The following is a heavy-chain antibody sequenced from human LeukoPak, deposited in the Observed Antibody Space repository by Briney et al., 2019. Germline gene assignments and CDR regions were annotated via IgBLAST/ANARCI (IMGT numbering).Heavy chain of an antibody. V-gene: IGHV1-2*02. CDR2: INPNSGGT. D-gene: IGHD3-22*01. CDR3: ARAAISKDSSGYFY. CDR1: GYTFTGYY. Sequence: ASAKVSCKASGYTFTGYYMRWVRQAPGQGLEWMGWINPNSGGTNYAQKLQGRVTMTRDTSTSTAYMELRSLRSDDTAVYYCARAAISKDSSGYFYWGQGTLVTVSS. J-gene: IGHJ4*02.